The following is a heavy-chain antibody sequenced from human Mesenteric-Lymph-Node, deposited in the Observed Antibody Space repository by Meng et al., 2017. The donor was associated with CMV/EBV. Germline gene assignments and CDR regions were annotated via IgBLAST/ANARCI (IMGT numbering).Heavy chain of an antibody. J-gene: IGHJ4*02. CDR2: INPNSGGT. CDR3: ARVKRTTVVTLDY. V-gene: IGHV1-2*02. Sequence: KESGYTFTGYYMHCVRQAPGQGLEWMGWINPNSGGTNYAQKFQGRVTMTRDTSISTAYMELSRLRSDDTAVYYCARVKRTTVVTLDYWGQGTLVTVSS. D-gene: IGHD4-23*01. CDR1: GYTFTGYY.